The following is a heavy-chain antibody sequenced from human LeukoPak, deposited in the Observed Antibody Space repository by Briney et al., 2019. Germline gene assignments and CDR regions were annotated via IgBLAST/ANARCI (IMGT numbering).Heavy chain of an antibody. D-gene: IGHD2/OR15-2a*01. V-gene: IGHV3-23*01. Sequence: PGGSLRLSCAASGFTFSNAWMSWVRRAPGKGLEWVSTISGSGGTTNYADSVKGRFTISRDNSKNTLSLQVNSLSAEDTAVYYCAKGRYCDSSTCAYHGLDVWGQGTTVTVSS. CDR3: AKGRYCDSSTCAYHGLDV. J-gene: IGHJ6*02. CDR2: ISGSGGTT. CDR1: GFTFSNAW.